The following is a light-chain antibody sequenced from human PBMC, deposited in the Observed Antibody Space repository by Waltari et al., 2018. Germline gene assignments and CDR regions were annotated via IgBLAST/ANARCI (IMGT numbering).Light chain of an antibody. J-gene: IGKJ4*01. CDR3: QQRSSLLPVT. V-gene: IGKV1-5*01. Sequence: DIQMTQSPSTLSASVGDRVTITCRASQSISSWLAWYQQKPGKAPKLLIYDASSLESGVPSRFSGSGSGTEFTLTISSLQPDDFATYYCQQRSSLLPVTFGGGTKVEIK. CDR2: DAS. CDR1: QSISSW.